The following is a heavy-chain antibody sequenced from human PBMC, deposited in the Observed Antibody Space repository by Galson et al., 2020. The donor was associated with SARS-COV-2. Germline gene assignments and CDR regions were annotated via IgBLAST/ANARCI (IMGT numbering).Heavy chain of an antibody. D-gene: IGHD2-15*01. V-gene: IGHV4-4*07. CDR1: GGSISNYQ. Sequence: SETLSLTCIVSGGSISNYQWSWIRQPAGKGLEWIGRIYSSGSTSYNPSLKSRVTMSVDTSKNQFSLKLSSVTAADTAVYYCAREGSTGSNFVDYWGQGTLVTVSS. CDR3: AREGSTGSNFVDY. J-gene: IGHJ4*02. CDR2: IYSSGST.